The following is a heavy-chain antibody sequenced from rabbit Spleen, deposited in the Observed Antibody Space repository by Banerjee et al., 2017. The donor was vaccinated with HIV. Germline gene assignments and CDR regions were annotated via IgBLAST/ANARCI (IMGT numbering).Heavy chain of an antibody. CDR1: GFSFSGTYW. J-gene: IGHJ6*01. CDR2: IYAGSSGGT. V-gene: IGHV1S40*01. D-gene: IGHD6-1*01. CDR3: ARTTYGYDDYADLYYAAMDL. Sequence: QSLEESGGDLVKPGASLTLTCTASGFSFSGTYWICWVRQAPGKGLEWIACIYAGSSGGTYSATWAKGRFSISKTSSTTVTLQMTTLTAADTATYFCARTTYGYDDYADLYYAAMDLWGPGTLVTVS.